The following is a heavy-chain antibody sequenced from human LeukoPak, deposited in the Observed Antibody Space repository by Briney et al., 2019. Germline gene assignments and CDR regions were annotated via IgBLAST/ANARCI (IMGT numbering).Heavy chain of an antibody. CDR1: GGSISSSSYY. J-gene: IGHJ4*02. D-gene: IGHD5-24*01. Sequence: SETLSLTCTVSGGSISSSSYYWGWIRQPPGKGLEWIGSIYYSGSTYYNPSLKSRVTISVGTSKNQFSLKLSSVTAADTAVYYCAGLFRRDGYNSHYWGQGTLVTVSS. CDR2: IYYSGST. V-gene: IGHV4-39*01. CDR3: AGLFRRDGYNSHY.